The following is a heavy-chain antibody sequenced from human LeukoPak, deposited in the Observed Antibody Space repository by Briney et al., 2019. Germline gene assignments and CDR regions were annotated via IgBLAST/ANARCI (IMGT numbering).Heavy chain of an antibody. D-gene: IGHD6-13*01. CDR3: ARVRQQLGHYFDY. CDR2: IYHSGST. Sequence: PSETLPLTCAVSGYSISSGYYWGWIRQPPGKGLEWIGSIYHSGSTYYNPSLKSRVTISVDTSKNQFSLKLSSVTAADTAVYYCARVRQQLGHYFDYWGQGTLVTVSS. V-gene: IGHV4-38-2*01. CDR1: GYSISSGYY. J-gene: IGHJ4*02.